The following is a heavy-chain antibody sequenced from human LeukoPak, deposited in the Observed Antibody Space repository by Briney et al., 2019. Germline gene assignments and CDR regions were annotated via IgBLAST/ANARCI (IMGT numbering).Heavy chain of an antibody. Sequence: GASVKVSCKASGYTFTNHFMHWVRQAPGQGLEWMGIINPNGGSTSYAQKFQGRVTMTRNTSTSTVYMELSSLRSEDTAVYYCARERAPDVAMTLFDYGGQGTLVTVSS. V-gene: IGHV1-46*01. J-gene: IGHJ4*02. CDR1: GYTFTNHF. CDR3: ARERAPDVAMTLFDY. D-gene: IGHD5-18*01. CDR2: INPNGGST.